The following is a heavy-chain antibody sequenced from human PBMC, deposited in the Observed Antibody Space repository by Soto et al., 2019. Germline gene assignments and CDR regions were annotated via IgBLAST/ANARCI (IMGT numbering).Heavy chain of an antibody. CDR2: IYHSGNT. Sequence: PSDTLSLTCAVSGESIRSGGDSWSWIRQPPGKGLEWIAYIYHSGNTYYNPSLKSRVTISVDRSKNQFSLKLSSVTAADTAVYNCARVPDYWGQGTLVTVSS. J-gene: IGHJ4*02. CDR1: GESIRSGGDS. CDR3: ARVPDY. V-gene: IGHV4-30-2*01.